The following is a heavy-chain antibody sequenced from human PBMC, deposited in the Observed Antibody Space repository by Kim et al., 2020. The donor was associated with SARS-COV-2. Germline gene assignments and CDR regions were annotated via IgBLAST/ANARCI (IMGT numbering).Heavy chain of an antibody. CDR3: ASNDYGGNSIYY. CDR1: GFTFSTYS. D-gene: IGHD4-17*01. CDR2: ITSSSSYI. J-gene: IGHJ4*02. V-gene: IGHV3-21*01. Sequence: GGSLRLSCAASGFTFSTYSMNWVRQAPGKGLEWVSSITSSSSYIYYADSVKGRFTISRDNAKNSLYLQMISLRAEDTAVYYCASNDYGGNSIYYWGQGTLVTVSS.